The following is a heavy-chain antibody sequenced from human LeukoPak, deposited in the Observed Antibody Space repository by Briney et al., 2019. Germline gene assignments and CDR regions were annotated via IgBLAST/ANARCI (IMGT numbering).Heavy chain of an antibody. CDR3: ASDRVGATVNFDY. V-gene: IGHV3-48*03. CDR2: ISSSGSTI. CDR1: GFTLSSYE. J-gene: IGHJ4*02. Sequence: GGSLRLSCAASGFTLSSYEMNWVRQAPGKGLEWVSYISSSGSTIYYADSVKGRFTISRDNAKNSLYLQMNSLRAEDTAVYYCASDRVGATVNFDYWGQGTLVTVSS. D-gene: IGHD1-26*01.